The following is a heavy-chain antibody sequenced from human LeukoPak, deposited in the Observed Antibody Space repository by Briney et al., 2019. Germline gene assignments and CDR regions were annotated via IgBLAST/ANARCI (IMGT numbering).Heavy chain of an antibody. Sequence: ASVKVSCKASGYTFTSYYMHWARQAPGQGLEWMGIINPSGGSTSYAQKFQGRVTMTRDTSTSTVYMELSSLRSEDTAVYYCARDASPIRYYDSSTTTFDYWGQGTLVTVSS. CDR2: INPSGGST. J-gene: IGHJ4*02. CDR3: ARDASPIRYYDSSTTTFDY. V-gene: IGHV1-46*03. CDR1: GYTFTSYY. D-gene: IGHD3-22*01.